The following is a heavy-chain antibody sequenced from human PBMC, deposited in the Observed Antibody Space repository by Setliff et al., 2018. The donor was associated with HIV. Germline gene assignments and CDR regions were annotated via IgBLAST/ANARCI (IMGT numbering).Heavy chain of an antibody. V-gene: IGHV1-69*05. J-gene: IGHJ4*02. CDR3: ARGRMAAAGMFIPRALDY. Sequence: ASVKVSCKVSGDTFRNYAINWVRLAPGQGLEWMGEIMALFQRTQYAQKFQGRVIFTTDESTSTAYMELRSLRSDDTAIFYCARGRMAAAGMFIPRALDYWGQGTLVTVSS. CDR1: GDTFRNYA. D-gene: IGHD6-13*01. CDR2: IMALFQRT.